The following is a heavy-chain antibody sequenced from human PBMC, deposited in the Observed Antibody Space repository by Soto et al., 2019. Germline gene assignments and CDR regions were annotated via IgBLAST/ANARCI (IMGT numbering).Heavy chain of an antibody. CDR1: GGSFSGYY. CDR2: INHSGLT. V-gene: IGHV4-34*01. D-gene: IGHD6-19*01. Sequence: TSETLSLTCAVYGGSFSGYYWSWIRQPPGEGLEWFGEINHSGLTDYNPSLKSRITISIDTSKKQFSLKLNSVTAANTAVYYCAIGPRMWLAGGGYWGQGTQVTVSS. J-gene: IGHJ4*02. CDR3: AIGPRMWLAGGGY.